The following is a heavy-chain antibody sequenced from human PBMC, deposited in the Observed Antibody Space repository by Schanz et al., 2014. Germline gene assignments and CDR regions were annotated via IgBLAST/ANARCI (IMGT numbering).Heavy chain of an antibody. CDR1: GFTFSRHA. CDR2: ISGSGDNT. J-gene: IGHJ4*02. Sequence: EVQLVESGGGLVKPGGSLTLSCAASGFTFSRHAMSWVRQAPGKGLEWVSAISGSGDNTFYADSVKGRFTISRDNSKNTLYLQMNSLRAEDTAVYYCARPIYDLWSGSFDYWGQGTLVTVSS. V-gene: IGHV3-23*04. CDR3: ARPIYDLWSGSFDY. D-gene: IGHD3-3*01.